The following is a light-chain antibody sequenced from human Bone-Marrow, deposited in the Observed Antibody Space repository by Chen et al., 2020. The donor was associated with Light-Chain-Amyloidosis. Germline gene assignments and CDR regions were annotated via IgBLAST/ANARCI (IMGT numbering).Light chain of an antibody. Sequence: DIVMTQSPLSLPVTPGEPASISCRSSQSLLHSNGYNYLDWYLQMPGTAPQLLIYLGSNRASRVTNRFGGGGSGADFTLRIRRVEAEDVGDYCCMQAIQTPSFGGGTKVEIK. V-gene: IGKV2-28*01. CDR2: LGS. CDR3: MQAIQTPS. CDR1: QSLLHSNGYNY. J-gene: IGKJ4*01.